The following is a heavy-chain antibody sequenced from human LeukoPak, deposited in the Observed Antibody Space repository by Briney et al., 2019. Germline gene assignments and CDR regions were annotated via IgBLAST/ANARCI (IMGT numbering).Heavy chain of an antibody. CDR1: GFTVSSNY. CDR3: AREITMVRGVILV. CDR2: IYSGGST. Sequence: GGSLRLSCAASGFTVSSNYMSWVRQAPGKGLEWVSVIYSGGSTYYADSVKGRFTISRDNSKNTLYLQMNSLRAEDTAVYYCAREITMVRGVILVWGKGTTVTISS. D-gene: IGHD3-10*01. J-gene: IGHJ6*04. V-gene: IGHV3-53*01.